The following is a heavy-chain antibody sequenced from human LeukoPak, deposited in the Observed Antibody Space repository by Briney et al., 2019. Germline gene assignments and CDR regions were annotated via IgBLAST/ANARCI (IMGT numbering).Heavy chain of an antibody. CDR1: GFTFSSYA. CDR3: ARGNPRRYYYYGMDV. V-gene: IGHV3-30*04. D-gene: IGHD4-23*01. Sequence: GRSLRLSCAASGFTFSSYAMHWVRQAPGKGLEWVAVISYDGSNKYYADSVKGRFTISRDNSKNTLYLQMNSLRAEDTAVYYCARGNPRRYYYYGMDVWGQGTTVTVSS. CDR2: ISYDGSNK. J-gene: IGHJ6*02.